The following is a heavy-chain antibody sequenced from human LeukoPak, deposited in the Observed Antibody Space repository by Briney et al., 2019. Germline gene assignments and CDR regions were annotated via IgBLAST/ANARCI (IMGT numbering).Heavy chain of an antibody. D-gene: IGHD3-22*01. V-gene: IGHV3-21*01. Sequence: PGGSLRLSCAASGFTFSSYSMNWVRQAPGKGLEWVSSISSSSSYIYYADSVKGRFTISRDNAKNSLYLQMNSLRAEDTAVYYCARALAGDYYDSSGYLDYWGQGTLVTVSS. J-gene: IGHJ4*02. CDR2: ISSSSSYI. CDR1: GFTFSSYS. CDR3: ARALAGDYYDSSGYLDY.